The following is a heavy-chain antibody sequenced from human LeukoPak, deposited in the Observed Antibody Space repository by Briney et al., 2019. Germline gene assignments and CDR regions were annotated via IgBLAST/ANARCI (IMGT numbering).Heavy chain of an antibody. CDR3: ARARKKGSGSYTNYYYYYMDV. J-gene: IGHJ6*03. V-gene: IGHV1-2*02. Sequence: ASVKVSCKASGYTFTGYYMHWVRQAPGQGLEWMGWINPNSGGSNYAQKFQGRVTMTRDTSISTAYMELSRLRSDDTAVYYCARARKKGSGSYTNYYYYYMDVWGKGTTVTVSS. CDR1: GYTFTGYY. D-gene: IGHD3-10*01. CDR2: INPNSGGS.